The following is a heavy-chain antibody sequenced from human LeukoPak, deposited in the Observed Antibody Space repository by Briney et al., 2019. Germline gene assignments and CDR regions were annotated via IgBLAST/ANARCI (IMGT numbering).Heavy chain of an antibody. J-gene: IGHJ4*02. Sequence: GGSLRLSCAASGFTFSSYWMSWVRQAPGKGLEWVANIKQDGSEKYYVDSVKGRFTISRDNAKNSLYLQMNSLRAEDTAVYYCARDRRGMVEYVGVVDAFFDYWGQGTLVTVSS. CDR3: ARDRRGMVEYVGVVDAFFDY. CDR1: GFTFSSYW. D-gene: IGHD2-15*01. V-gene: IGHV3-7*01. CDR2: IKQDGSEK.